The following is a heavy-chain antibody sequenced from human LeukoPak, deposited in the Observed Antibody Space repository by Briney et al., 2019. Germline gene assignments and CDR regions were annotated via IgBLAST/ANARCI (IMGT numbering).Heavy chain of an antibody. Sequence: PSETLSLTCTVSGGSISSYYWSWIRQPAGKGLEWIGSIYYSGSTYYNPSLKSRVTISVDTSKNQFSLKLSSVTAADTAVYYCASGGWYGYYFDSWGQGALVTVSS. V-gene: IGHV4-59*05. D-gene: IGHD6-19*01. CDR3: ASGGWYGYYFDS. CDR1: GGSISSYY. CDR2: IYYSGST. J-gene: IGHJ4*02.